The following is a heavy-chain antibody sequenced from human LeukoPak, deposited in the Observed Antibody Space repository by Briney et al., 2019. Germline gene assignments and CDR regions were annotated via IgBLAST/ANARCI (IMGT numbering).Heavy chain of an antibody. V-gene: IGHV6-1*01. J-gene: IGHJ4*02. CDR3: ARSTTLDDGSRGSYYFDY. CDR1: GDSVSSNSDA. CDR2: TYYRSKWYN. D-gene: IGHD6-13*01. Sequence: SQTLSLTFAISGDSVSSNSDAWNWIRQSPSRGLEWLGRTYYRSKWYNDYAVSVKSRITINPDTSRNQFSLQLNSVTPEDTAVYYCARSTTLDDGSRGSYYFDYWGQGSLVTVSS.